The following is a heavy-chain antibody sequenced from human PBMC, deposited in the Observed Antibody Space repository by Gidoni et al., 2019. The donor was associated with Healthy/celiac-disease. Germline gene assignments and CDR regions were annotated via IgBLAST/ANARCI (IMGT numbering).Heavy chain of an antibody. CDR3: ATDTGGREACSSTSCYTVPIWYYGMDV. D-gene: IGHD2-2*02. CDR1: GYTLTELS. J-gene: IGHJ6*02. CDR2: FDPEDGET. Sequence: QVQLVQSGAEVKKPGASVKVSCKVSGYTLTELSMTWVRQAPGKGLEWMGGFDPEDGETIYAQKFQGRVTMTEDTSTDTAYMELSSPRSEDTAVYYCATDTGGREACSSTSCYTVPIWYYGMDVWGQGTTVTVSS. V-gene: IGHV1-24*01.